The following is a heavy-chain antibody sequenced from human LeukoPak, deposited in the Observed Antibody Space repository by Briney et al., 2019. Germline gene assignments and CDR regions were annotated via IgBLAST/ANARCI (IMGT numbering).Heavy chain of an antibody. J-gene: IGHJ4*02. CDR3: ARRRILRYFDWRIYFDY. Sequence: SETLSLTCTVSGYSISSGYYWGWIRQPPGKGLEWIGNIYHSGNTEYNPSLKSRVTISVDTSKNQFSLKLSSVTAADTAVYYCARRRILRYFDWRIYFDYWGQGTLVTVSS. D-gene: IGHD3-9*01. CDR2: IYHSGNT. V-gene: IGHV4-38-2*02. CDR1: GYSISSGYY.